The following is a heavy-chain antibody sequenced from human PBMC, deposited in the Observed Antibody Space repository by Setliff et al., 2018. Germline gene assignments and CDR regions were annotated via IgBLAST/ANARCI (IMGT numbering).Heavy chain of an antibody. CDR1: GGSISTYY. J-gene: IGHJ4*02. CDR3: GRGGTYRYFDY. Sequence: SETLSLTCTVSGGSISTYYWSWIRQPPGKGLEWIGYIHYSGSTNYNPSLKSRVTMSGDTSKNQFSLKLSSVTAADTAVYYCGRGGTYRYFDYWGQGALVTVSS. V-gene: IGHV4-59*08. CDR2: IHYSGST.